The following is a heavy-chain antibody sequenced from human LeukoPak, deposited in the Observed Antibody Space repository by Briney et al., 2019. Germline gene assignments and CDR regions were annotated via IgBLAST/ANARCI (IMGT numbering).Heavy chain of an antibody. Sequence: GGCLRLSCAASGFTFSNYGMTWVRQAPGKGLEWVSTISASDGSTYYVDSVKGRFTISRDFSKNTLYLQMDSLRAEDTAVYYCAKLTSGWFEDFWGQGTLVTVSS. CDR3: AKLTSGWFEDF. J-gene: IGHJ4*02. D-gene: IGHD6-19*01. CDR2: ISASDGST. V-gene: IGHV3-23*01. CDR1: GFTFSNYG.